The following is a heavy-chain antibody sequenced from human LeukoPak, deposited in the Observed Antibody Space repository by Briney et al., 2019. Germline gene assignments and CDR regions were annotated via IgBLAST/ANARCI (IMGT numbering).Heavy chain of an antibody. CDR3: AIVGGSGSYFYGWFDP. D-gene: IGHD1-26*01. V-gene: IGHV1-2*04. CDR2: INPNSGGT. Sequence: GASVKVSCKASGYTFTGYYMHWVRQAPGQGLEWMGWINPNSGGTNYAQKFQGWVTMTRDTSISTAYMELRSLRSDDTAVYYCAIVGGSGSYFYGWFDPWGQGTLVTVSS. J-gene: IGHJ5*02. CDR1: GYTFTGYY.